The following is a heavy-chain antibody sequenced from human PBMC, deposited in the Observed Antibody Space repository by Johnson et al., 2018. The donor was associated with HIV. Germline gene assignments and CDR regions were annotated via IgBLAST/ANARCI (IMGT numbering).Heavy chain of an antibody. CDR1: GFTFSSYA. Sequence: QVQLVESGGGVVQPGRSLRLSCAASGFTFSSYAMHWVRQAPGKGLEWVAVISYDGSNKYYADSVKGRFTISRDNYKNTLYLQMNNLRAGDTAVYFCARESRDGPNLRAFDIWGQGTTVIVSS. CDR2: ISYDGSNK. D-gene: IGHD5-24*01. V-gene: IGHV3-30*14. J-gene: IGHJ3*02. CDR3: ARESRDGPNLRAFDI.